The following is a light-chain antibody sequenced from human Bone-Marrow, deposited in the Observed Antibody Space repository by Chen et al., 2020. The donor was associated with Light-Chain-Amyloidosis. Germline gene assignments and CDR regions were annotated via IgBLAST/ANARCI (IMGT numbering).Light chain of an antibody. CDR3: QKRSTWPLT. Sequence: EIVLEQSPATLSLSPGERATLSCRTSQSVSTYLAWYQQRRGQAPMLLIYSTSNRATGIPARFSGSGSGTDFTLTISSLEPEDCAVYYCQKRSTWPLTFGGGTKVEIK. J-gene: IGKJ4*01. CDR2: STS. V-gene: IGKV3-11*01. CDR1: QSVSTY.